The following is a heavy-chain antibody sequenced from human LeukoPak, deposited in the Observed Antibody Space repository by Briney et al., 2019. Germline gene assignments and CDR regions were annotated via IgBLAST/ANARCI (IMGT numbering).Heavy chain of an antibody. CDR1: GGSISSSSYY. J-gene: IGHJ6*03. CDR2: IYYSGST. CDR3: ARPASRRYYYYYMDV. Sequence: SETLSLTCTVSGGSISSSSYYWGWIRQPPGKGLELIGSIYYSGSTYYNPSLKSRATISVDTSKNQFSLKLSSVTAADTAVYYCARPASRRYYYYYMDVWGKGTTVTVSS. V-gene: IGHV4-39*07.